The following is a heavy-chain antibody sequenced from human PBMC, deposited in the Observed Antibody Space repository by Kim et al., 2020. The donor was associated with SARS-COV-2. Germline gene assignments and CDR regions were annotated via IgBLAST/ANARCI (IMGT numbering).Heavy chain of an antibody. CDR1: GFTFYRRC. CDR3: RTDGGASGQCGDFDY. J-gene: IGHJ4*01. CDR2: VSVTGGST. D-gene: IGHD6-19*01. Sequence: GGSLRLSCVASGFTFYRRCMNWGRLAPGKGLGWVASVSVTGGSTFYAKSSKGRFGTSTDNSSNTLFFQMNNLRGADTAAFFCRTDGGASGQCGDFDYWG. V-gene: IGHV3-23*01.